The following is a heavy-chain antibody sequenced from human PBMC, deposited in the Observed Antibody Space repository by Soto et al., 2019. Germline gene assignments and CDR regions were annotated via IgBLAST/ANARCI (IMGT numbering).Heavy chain of an antibody. V-gene: IGHV2-5*02. CDR1: GFSLSTSGVG. D-gene: IGHD6-19*01. Sequence: PTLVNPTQTLTLTCTFSGFSLSTSGVGVGWIRQPPGKALEWLALIYWDDDKRYSPSLKSRLTITKDTSKNQVVLTMTNMDPVDTATYYCAHRVGIAVAGPFDYWGQGTLVTVSS. J-gene: IGHJ4*02. CDR2: IYWDDDK. CDR3: AHRVGIAVAGPFDY.